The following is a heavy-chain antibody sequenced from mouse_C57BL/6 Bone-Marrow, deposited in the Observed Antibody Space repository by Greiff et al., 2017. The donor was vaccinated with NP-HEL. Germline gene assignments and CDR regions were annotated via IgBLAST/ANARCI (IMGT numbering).Heavy chain of an antibody. CDR1: GFTFSDYY. CDR3: ARLITTVVATGDWYFDV. D-gene: IGHD1-1*01. CDR2: INYDGSST. V-gene: IGHV5-16*01. J-gene: IGHJ1*03. Sequence: EVQLVESEGGLVQPGSSMKLSCTASGFTFSDYYMAWVRQVPEKGLEWVANINYDGSSTYYLDSLKSRFIISRDNAKNILYLQMSSLKSEDTATYYCARLITTVVATGDWYFDVWGTGTTVTVSS.